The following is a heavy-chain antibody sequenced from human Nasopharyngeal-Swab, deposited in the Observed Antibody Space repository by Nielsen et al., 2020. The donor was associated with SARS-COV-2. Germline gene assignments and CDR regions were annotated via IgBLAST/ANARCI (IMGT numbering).Heavy chain of an antibody. CDR3: ARCVGSFYGQGAFDI. Sequence: GGSLRLSCTTSGFTFGDYAMSWFRQAPGQGLEWVGFIRSKTYGGAPEYAAYVKGRFTISRDGAESIAYLQMNSLETEDTGVYYCARCVGSFYGQGAFDIWGQGTMVTVSS. CDR1: GFTFGDYA. CDR2: IRSKTYGGAP. V-gene: IGHV3-49*01. D-gene: IGHD1-26*01. J-gene: IGHJ3*02.